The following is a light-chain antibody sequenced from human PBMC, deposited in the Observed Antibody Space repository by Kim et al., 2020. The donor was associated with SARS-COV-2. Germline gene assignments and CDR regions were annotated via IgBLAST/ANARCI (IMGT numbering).Light chain of an antibody. CDR2: QDN. V-gene: IGLV3-1*01. Sequence: SYELTQPPSVSVSPGQTASITCPGDKLGDKYACWYQQKPGQSPVLVIYQDNKRPSGIPERFSGSNSGNTATLTISGTQAMDEADYYCQAWDSSTVVFGGGTKLTVL. J-gene: IGLJ2*01. CDR1: KLGDKY. CDR3: QAWDSSTVV.